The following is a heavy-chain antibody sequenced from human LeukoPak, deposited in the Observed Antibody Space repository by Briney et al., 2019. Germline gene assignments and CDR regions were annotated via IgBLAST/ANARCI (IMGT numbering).Heavy chain of an antibody. CDR3: ARFLRPNYTLRGGRGPTWYFDL. Sequence: SETLSLTCAVYGGSFSGYYWSWIRQPPGKGLEWIGEINHSGSTNYNPSLKSRVTISVDTSKNQFSLKLSSVTAADTAVYYCARFLRPNYTLRGGRGPTWYFDLWGRGTLVTVSS. CDR1: GGSFSGYY. J-gene: IGHJ2*01. CDR2: INHSGST. V-gene: IGHV4-34*01. D-gene: IGHD3-10*01.